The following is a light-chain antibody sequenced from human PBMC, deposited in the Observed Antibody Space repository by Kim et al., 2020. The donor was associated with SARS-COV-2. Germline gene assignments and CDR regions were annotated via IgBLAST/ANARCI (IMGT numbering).Light chain of an antibody. J-gene: IGKJ1*01. Sequence: DIQMTQSPSSLSASVGDRVTISCRASQSISSYLNWYQQKSEKAPKLLIYGASSLQSGVPSRFSGSGSETDFTLTISSLQAEDFATYYCQQSYSTPRTFGQGTKVDIK. CDR1: QSISSY. CDR2: GAS. CDR3: QQSYSTPRT. V-gene: IGKV1-39*01.